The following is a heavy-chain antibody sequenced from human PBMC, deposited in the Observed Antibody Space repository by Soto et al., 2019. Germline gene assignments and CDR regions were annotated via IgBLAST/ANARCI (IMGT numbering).Heavy chain of an antibody. CDR1: GGSISTYY. CDR2: IYYSGST. V-gene: IGHV4-59*01. CDR3: ARGYSAESFLWFGELFPSPFQH. J-gene: IGHJ1*01. Sequence: SETLSLTCSVSGGSISTYYWNWIRQPPGKGLEWIGYIYYSGSTNYNPSLKSRVTISVDTSKNQFSLKLSSVTAADTAVYYCARGYSAESFLWFGELFPSPFQHWGQGTLVTVSS. D-gene: IGHD3-10*01.